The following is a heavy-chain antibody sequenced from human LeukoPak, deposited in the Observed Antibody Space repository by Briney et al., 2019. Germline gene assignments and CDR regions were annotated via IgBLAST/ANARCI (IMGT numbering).Heavy chain of an antibody. CDR3: ARDRYYDSSGYLTHEERSFDY. J-gene: IGHJ4*02. V-gene: IGHV1-18*01. CDR2: ISAYNGNT. CDR1: GYTFTSYG. Sequence: VASVKVSCKASGYTFTSYGISWVRQAPGQGLEWMGWISAYNGNTNYAQKLQGRVTMTTDTSTSTAYMELRSLRSDDTAVYYCARDRYYDSSGYLTHEERSFDYWGQGTLVTVSS. D-gene: IGHD3-22*01.